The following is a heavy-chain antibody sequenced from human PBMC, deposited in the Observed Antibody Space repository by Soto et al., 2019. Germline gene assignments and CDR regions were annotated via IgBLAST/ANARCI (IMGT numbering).Heavy chain of an antibody. D-gene: IGHD5-18*01. CDR2: FYHSGNS. V-gene: IGHV4-59*01. CDR1: GGSIRSYY. Sequence: PSETLSLTCSVSGGSIRSYYWSWIRQSPEKGLEWIGYFYHSGNSNYNPSLKSRVTISVDTSKNQLSLSLSSVTAADTAVYFCARISSVDPYGYVNGGLDVWGQGTTVTVSS. CDR3: ARISSVDPYGYVNGGLDV. J-gene: IGHJ6*02.